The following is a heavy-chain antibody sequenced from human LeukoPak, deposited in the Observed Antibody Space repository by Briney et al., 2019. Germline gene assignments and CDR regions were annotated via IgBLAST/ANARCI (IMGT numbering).Heavy chain of an antibody. CDR3: ARAGRDGYNFYLDY. CDR2: IYASGST. J-gene: IGHJ4*02. V-gene: IGHV4-61*02. CDR1: GGSINSGSYY. D-gene: IGHD5-24*01. Sequence: PSETLSLTCAVSGGSINSGSYYWSWIRQPAGKGLEWIGRIYASGSTHYNPSLKSRVTISVDTSRDQFSLNLSSVTAADTAVYYCARAGRDGYNFYLDYWGQGTLVTVSS.